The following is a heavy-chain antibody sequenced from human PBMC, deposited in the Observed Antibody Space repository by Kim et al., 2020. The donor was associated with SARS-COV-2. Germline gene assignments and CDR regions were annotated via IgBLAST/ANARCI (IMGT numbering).Heavy chain of an antibody. Sequence: GGSLRLSCEASGFTFSNSWLSWVRQAPGKGLEWVGLIKRVTDGGTIQYAAHVNGRFTISRDDSKDTVYLQINSLQIDDSAVYYCTTKEGHEYWGQGTLVTVSS. CDR1: GFTFSNSW. V-gene: IGHV3-15*01. CDR3: TTKEGHEY. CDR2: IKRVTDGGTI. J-gene: IGHJ4*02.